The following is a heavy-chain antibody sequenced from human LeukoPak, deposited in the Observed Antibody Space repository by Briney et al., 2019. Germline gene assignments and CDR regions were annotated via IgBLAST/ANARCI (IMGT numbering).Heavy chain of an antibody. D-gene: IGHD6-19*01. Sequence: SETLSLTCTVSGGSISSRYWSWIRQPPGKGLEWIGYIYYSGSTSYNPSLKSRVTISVDTSKNQFSLKLSSVTAADTAVYYCARRHSSGWYLSYWGQGTLVTVSS. J-gene: IGHJ4*02. CDR3: ARRHSSGWYLSY. CDR1: GGSISSRY. CDR2: IYYSGST. V-gene: IGHV4-59*08.